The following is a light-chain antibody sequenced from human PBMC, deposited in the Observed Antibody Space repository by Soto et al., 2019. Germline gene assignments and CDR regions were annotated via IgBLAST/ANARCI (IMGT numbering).Light chain of an antibody. J-gene: IGLJ3*02. CDR3: AAWDDSLNALV. Sequence: QSVLTQPPSASGTPGQRVTISCSGSSSNIGSNTVNWYQQLPGTAPQLLIFSNNQRPSGVPDRFSGSKSGTSASLAISGLQSAEEADYYCAAWDDSLNALVFGGGTKLTVL. CDR2: SNN. V-gene: IGLV1-44*01. CDR1: SSNIGSNT.